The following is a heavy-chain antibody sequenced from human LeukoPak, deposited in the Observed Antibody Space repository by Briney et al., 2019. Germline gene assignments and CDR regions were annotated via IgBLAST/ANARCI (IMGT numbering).Heavy chain of an antibody. CDR2: ISGSDDNT. CDR3: ANDFDH. Sequence: GGSLRLSCAASGFTFNNYAMSWVRQAPGKGLEWVSNISGSDDNTYYADSVKGRFTISRDISKNTLYLQMNSLRADDTAVYYCANDFDHWGQGTLVTVSS. CDR1: GFTFNNYA. V-gene: IGHV3-23*01. J-gene: IGHJ4*02.